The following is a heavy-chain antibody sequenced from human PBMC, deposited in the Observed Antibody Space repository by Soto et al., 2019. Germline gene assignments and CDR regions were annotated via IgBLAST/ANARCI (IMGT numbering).Heavy chain of an antibody. V-gene: IGHV3-9*01. D-gene: IGHD3-16*02. CDR1: GFTFDDYA. CDR2: ISWNSGSI. Sequence: EVQLVESGGGLVQPGRSLRLSCAASGFTFDDYAMHWVRQAPGKGLEWVSGISWNSGSIGYADSVKGRFTISRDNAKNSLYLQMNSLRAEDTALYYCAKDYVGFGGVIVDWGQGTLVTVSS. J-gene: IGHJ4*02. CDR3: AKDYVGFGGVIVD.